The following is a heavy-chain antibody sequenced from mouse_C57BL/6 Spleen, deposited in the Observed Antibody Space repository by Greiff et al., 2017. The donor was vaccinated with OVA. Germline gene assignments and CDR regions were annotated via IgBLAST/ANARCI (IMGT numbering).Heavy chain of an antibody. D-gene: IGHD2-1*01. Sequence: QVHVKQSGAELARPGASVKMSCKASGYTFTSYTMHWVKQRPGQGLEWIGYINPSSGYTKYNQKFKDKATLTADKSSSTAYMQLSSLTSEDSAVYLCARCGNYDWFAYWGQGTLVTLSA. CDR1: GYTFTSYT. J-gene: IGHJ3*01. CDR3: ARCGNYDWFAY. V-gene: IGHV1-4*01. CDR2: INPSSGYT.